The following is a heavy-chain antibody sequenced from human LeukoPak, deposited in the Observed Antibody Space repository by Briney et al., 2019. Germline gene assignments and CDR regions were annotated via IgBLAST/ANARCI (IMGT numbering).Heavy chain of an antibody. V-gene: IGHV1-69*02. CDR2: IIPILGIA. J-gene: IGHJ3*02. CDR1: GGTFSSYT. D-gene: IGHD4-23*01. Sequence: ASVKVSCKASGGTFSSYTISWVRQAPGQGLEWMGRIIPILGIANYAQKFQGRVTITADKSTSTAYMELSSLGSEDTAVYYCAGGYVGGNSRDAFDIWGQGTMVTVSS. CDR3: AGGYVGGNSRDAFDI.